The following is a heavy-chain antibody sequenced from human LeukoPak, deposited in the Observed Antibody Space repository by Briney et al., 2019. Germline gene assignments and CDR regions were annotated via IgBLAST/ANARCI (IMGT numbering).Heavy chain of an antibody. V-gene: IGHV3-11*01. D-gene: IGHD3-22*01. Sequence: RGSLRLSSAASGFTFSDYYMSWIRPARGKGLEWVSYICDSGRTIYYADSVKGRFTISRDNAKNSVHLQINNMRAADTPVYYSARDRLGDYDHSGYYDKWGQGTLVSVSS. CDR3: ARDRLGDYDHSGYYDK. CDR1: GFTFSDYY. J-gene: IGHJ4*02. CDR2: ICDSGRTI.